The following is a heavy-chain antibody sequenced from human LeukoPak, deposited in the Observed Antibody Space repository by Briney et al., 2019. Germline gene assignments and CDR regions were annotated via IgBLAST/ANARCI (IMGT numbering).Heavy chain of an antibody. CDR3: ASENYGSGSYYSL. Sequence: ASVKVSCKASGYTFTSYGISWVRQAPGQGLEWMGWISAYNGNTNYAQKFQGRVTMTRDTSISTAYMELSRLRSDDTAVYYCASENYGSGSYYSLWGQGTLVTVSS. J-gene: IGHJ4*02. V-gene: IGHV1-18*01. CDR2: ISAYNGNT. D-gene: IGHD3-10*01. CDR1: GYTFTSYG.